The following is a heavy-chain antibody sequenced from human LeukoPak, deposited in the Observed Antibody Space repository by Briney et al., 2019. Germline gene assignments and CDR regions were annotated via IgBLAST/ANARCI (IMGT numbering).Heavy chain of an antibody. CDR2: ISGIGGNT. CDR1: GFTFRNYG. J-gene: IGHJ4*02. D-gene: IGHD4/OR15-4a*01. CDR3: AREFYGVDY. Sequence: GGTLRLSFVASGFTFRNYGMTWVRQAPGKGLEWVSVISGIGGNTYYADSVKGRFTISRDNPKNTVYLQMNSLRAEDTAVFYCAREFYGVDYWGQGTLVTVSS. V-gene: IGHV3-23*01.